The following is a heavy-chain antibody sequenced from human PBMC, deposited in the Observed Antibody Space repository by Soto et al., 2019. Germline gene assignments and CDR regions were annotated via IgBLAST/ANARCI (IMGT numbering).Heavy chain of an antibody. D-gene: IGHD6-25*01. Sequence: EVLLVESGGGLVQPGGSLRLSCTTSGFTFSTYDMHWVRQVTGKGLEWVSGIVVAGDTYYPDSVKGRFTISRENANNALYLQMDSLRVEDTAVYYCARRGIDTMSGFDALDVWGLGTKVTVSS. CDR3: ARRGIDTMSGFDALDV. CDR1: GFTFSTYD. CDR2: IVVAGDT. J-gene: IGHJ3*01. V-gene: IGHV3-13*01.